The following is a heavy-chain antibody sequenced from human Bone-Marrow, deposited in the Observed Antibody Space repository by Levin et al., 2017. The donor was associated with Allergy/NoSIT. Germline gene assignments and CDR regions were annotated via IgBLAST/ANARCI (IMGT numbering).Heavy chain of an antibody. Sequence: SETLSLTCAVYDESFSGYYWSWIRQPPGKGLEWIGEINHSGSTKYNPSLKSRVSVSVDTSKNQFSLELRSVTAADTAVYYCARGRGYFYGSGSYYRPFDYWGQGTLVTVSS. CDR2: INHSGST. CDR1: DESFSGYY. CDR3: ARGRGYFYGSGSYYRPFDY. J-gene: IGHJ4*02. D-gene: IGHD3-10*01. V-gene: IGHV4-34*01.